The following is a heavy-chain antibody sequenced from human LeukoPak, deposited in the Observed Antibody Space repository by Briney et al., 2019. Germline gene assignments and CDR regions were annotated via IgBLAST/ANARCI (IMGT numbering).Heavy chain of an antibody. V-gene: IGHV3-30*03. CDR2: ISYDGNNK. D-gene: IGHD3-22*01. J-gene: IGHJ4*02. CDR3: ATDSAVDF. CDR1: GFTFSSYS. Sequence: GGSLRLSCAASGFTFSSYSMNWVRQAPGKGLEWVSFISYDGNNKYYADSVKGRFTISRDNSKNTLYLQMNSLRAEDTAVYYCATDSAVDFWGQGTLVTVSS.